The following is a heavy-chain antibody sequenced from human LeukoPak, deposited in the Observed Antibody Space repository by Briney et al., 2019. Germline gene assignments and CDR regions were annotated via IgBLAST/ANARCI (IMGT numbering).Heavy chain of an antibody. CDR1: GGSISSYY. CDR3: ARARRNWDFDY. J-gene: IGHJ4*02. D-gene: IGHD7-27*01. V-gene: IGHV4-59*08. CDR2: IYYSGST. Sequence: SETLSLTCTVSGGSISSYYWSWIRQPPGEGLEWIGYIYYSGSTNYNPSLKSRVTISVDTSKNQFSLKLSSVTAADTAVYYCARARRNWDFDYWGQGTLVTVSS.